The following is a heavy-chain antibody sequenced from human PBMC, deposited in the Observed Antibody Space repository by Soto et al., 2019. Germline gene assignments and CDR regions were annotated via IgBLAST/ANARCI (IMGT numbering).Heavy chain of an antibody. J-gene: IGHJ5*02. Sequence: QVQLVESGGGVVQPGRSLRLSCAASGFTFSSYGMHWVRQAPGKGLEWVAVISYDGSNKYYADSVKGRFTISRDNSKNTLYLQMNSLRAEDTAVYYCAKDLRSVAGTNWFDPWGQGTLVTVSS. CDR1: GFTFSSYG. D-gene: IGHD6-19*01. CDR2: ISYDGSNK. CDR3: AKDLRSVAGTNWFDP. V-gene: IGHV3-30*18.